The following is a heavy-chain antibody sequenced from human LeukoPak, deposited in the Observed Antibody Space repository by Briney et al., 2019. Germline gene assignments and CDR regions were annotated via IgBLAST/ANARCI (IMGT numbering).Heavy chain of an antibody. V-gene: IGHV3-66*01. D-gene: IGHD1-14*01. CDR3: ANKVTTGY. CDR1: GLTVNSNY. Sequence: GGSLRLSCVVSGLTVNSNYMSWVRQAPGKGLEWVSVIYSGGTTNYADSVKGRFIVYRDNSKNNLYLQMNSLRPEDTAVYYCANKVTTGYWGQGTLVTVSS. CDR2: IYSGGTT. J-gene: IGHJ4*02.